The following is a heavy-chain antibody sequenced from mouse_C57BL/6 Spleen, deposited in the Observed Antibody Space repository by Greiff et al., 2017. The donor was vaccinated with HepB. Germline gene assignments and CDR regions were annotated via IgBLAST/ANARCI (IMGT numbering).Heavy chain of an antibody. Sequence: QVQLQQSGAELVKPGASVKISCKASGYAFSSYWMNWVKQRPGKGLEWIGQIYPGDGDTNYNGKFKGKATLTADNSSSTAYMQLSSLTSEDSAVYFCAREGGLRRDAMDYWGQGTSVTVSS. V-gene: IGHV1-80*01. CDR3: AREGGLRRDAMDY. CDR2: IYPGDGDT. J-gene: IGHJ4*01. D-gene: IGHD2-4*01. CDR1: GYAFSSYW.